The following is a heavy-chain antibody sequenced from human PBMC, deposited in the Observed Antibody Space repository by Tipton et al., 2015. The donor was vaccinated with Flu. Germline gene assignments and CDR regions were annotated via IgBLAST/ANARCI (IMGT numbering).Heavy chain of an antibody. V-gene: IGHV4-59*08. Sequence: TLSLTCTVSGGSISGYYWSWIRQPPGKGLEWIGYIFYSGTSSYNPSLKSRVTISVETSKNQLSLNLRSVTAADTAGYYCARHYSSGWDLDYWGQGTLVTVSS. CDR3: ARHYSSGWDLDY. CDR2: IFYSGTS. J-gene: IGHJ4*02. CDR1: GGSISGYY. D-gene: IGHD6-19*01.